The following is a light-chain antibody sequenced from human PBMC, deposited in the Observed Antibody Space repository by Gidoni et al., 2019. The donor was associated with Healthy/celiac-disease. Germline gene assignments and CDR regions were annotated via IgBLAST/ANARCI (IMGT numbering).Light chain of an antibody. J-gene: IGLJ3*02. CDR2: DNN. Sequence: QSVLTHPPSVSAAPGQKVTISCSGSSSNIGNNYVSWYQQLPGTAPKLLIYDNNKRPSGIPDRFSGSKSGTSATLGITGLQTGDEADYYCGTWDSSLSAVNWVFGGGTKLTVL. CDR1: SSNIGNNY. CDR3: GTWDSSLSAVNWV. V-gene: IGLV1-51*01.